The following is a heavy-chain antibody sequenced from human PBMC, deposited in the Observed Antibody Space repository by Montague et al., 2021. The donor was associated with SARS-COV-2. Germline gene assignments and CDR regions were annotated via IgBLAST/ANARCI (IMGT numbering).Heavy chain of an antibody. D-gene: IGHD1-20*01. V-gene: IGHV4-39*01. CDR2: IYYSGST. J-gene: IGHJ6*02. Sequence: SETLSLTCTVSGGSINSSSYYWGWIRQPPGKGLEWIGSIYYSGSTYYNPSLKSRVTISVDTSKNQFYLKLSSVTAADTAVYYCARRVTGTTVHYYYYGMDVWGQGTTVTVSS. CDR3: ARRVTGTTVHYYYYGMDV. CDR1: GGSINSSSYY.